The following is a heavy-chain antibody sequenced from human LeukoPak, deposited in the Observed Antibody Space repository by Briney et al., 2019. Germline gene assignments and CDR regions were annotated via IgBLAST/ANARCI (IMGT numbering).Heavy chain of an antibody. D-gene: IGHD3-10*01. CDR1: GGSISSGDYY. V-gene: IGHV4-30-4*01. CDR2: IYYSGST. Sequence: SQTLSLTCTVSGGSISSGDYYWSWIRQPPGKGLEWIGYIYYSGSTYYNPSLKSRVTISVDTSKNQFSLKLSSVTAADTAVYYCARVMAVRGVTFDYWGQGTLVTVSS. CDR3: ARVMAVRGVTFDY. J-gene: IGHJ4*02.